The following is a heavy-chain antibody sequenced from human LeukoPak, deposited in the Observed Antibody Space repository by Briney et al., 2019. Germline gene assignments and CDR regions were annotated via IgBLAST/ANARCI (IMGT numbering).Heavy chain of an antibody. V-gene: IGHV3-7*01. J-gene: IGHJ4*02. CDR1: GFTFSSYW. Sequence: GGSLRLSCAASGFTFSSYWMSWVRQAPGKGLEWVANIKQDGSEKYYVDSVKGRFTISRDNAKNSLYLQMNSLRAEDTAVYYCARDRHCSGGSCYSDYWGQGTLVTVSS. CDR2: IKQDGSEK. D-gene: IGHD2-15*01. CDR3: ARDRHCSGGSCYSDY.